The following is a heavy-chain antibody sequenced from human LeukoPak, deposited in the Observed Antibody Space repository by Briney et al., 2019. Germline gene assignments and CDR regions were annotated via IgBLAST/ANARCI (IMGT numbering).Heavy chain of an antibody. CDR2: IYSGGTT. J-gene: IGHJ4*02. V-gene: IGHV3-53*01. CDR3: ASLEGGPSDGR. D-gene: IGHD3-3*01. CDR1: GFPVRSRY. Sequence: GGSLRLSCEVSGFPVRSRYMTWVRQPPGKGLECVAVIYSGGTTYHIDSVKGRFTISRDISKSIMYLEMNNLRVEDTATYYCASLEGGPSDGRWGQGTLVIVSS.